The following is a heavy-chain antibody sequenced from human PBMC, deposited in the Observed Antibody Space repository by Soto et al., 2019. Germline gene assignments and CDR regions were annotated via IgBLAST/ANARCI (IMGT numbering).Heavy chain of an antibody. CDR2: IYWDDDK. Sequence: QITLKESGPTLVKPTQTLTLTCTFSGFSLSTSGVGVGWIRQPPGKALEWLALIYWDDDKRYSPSLKSRLTITKDNSKNPVVLTMTHMDPVDTATYYCAHIRGHGGYSSSSPLFDYGMDVWGQGTTVTVSS. CDR1: GFSLSTSGVG. V-gene: IGHV2-5*02. D-gene: IGHD6-6*01. J-gene: IGHJ6*02. CDR3: AHIRGHGGYSSSSPLFDYGMDV.